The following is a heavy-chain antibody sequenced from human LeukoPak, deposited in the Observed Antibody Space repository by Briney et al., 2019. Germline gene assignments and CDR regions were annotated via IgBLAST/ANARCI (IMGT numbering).Heavy chain of an antibody. CDR2: IKQDGSEK. J-gene: IGHJ4*02. CDR3: ARDFFYYGSGSLADY. D-gene: IGHD3-10*01. Sequence: GGSLRLSCAASGFTFSSYAMTWVRQAPGKGLEWVASIKQDGSEKYYVDSVKGRFTISRDNAKNSLYLQMNSLRAEDTAVYYCARDFFYYGSGSLADYWGQGTLVTVSS. CDR1: GFTFSSYA. V-gene: IGHV3-7*01.